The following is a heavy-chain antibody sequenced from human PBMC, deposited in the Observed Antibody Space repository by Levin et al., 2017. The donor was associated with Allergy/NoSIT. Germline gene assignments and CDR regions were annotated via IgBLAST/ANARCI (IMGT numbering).Heavy chain of an antibody. D-gene: IGHD1-26*01. J-gene: IGHJ4*02. Sequence: GSLRLSCAGSGFTFSSYGMHWVRQALGKGLEWVAVISYDGNDKYYADSVKGRFTISRDNPRNTLYLQMNSLRAEDTAVYYCAKLTGPYSGSPYYFGNWGQGTLVTVSS. CDR2: ISYDGNDK. CDR3: AKLTGPYSGSPYYFGN. V-gene: IGHV3-30*18. CDR1: GFTFSSYG.